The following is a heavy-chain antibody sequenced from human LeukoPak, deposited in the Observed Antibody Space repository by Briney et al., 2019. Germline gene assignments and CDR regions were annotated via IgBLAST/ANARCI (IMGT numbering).Heavy chain of an antibody. D-gene: IGHD4-23*01. V-gene: IGHV4-59*01. CDR1: GGSISSYY. CDR2: IYYSGST. J-gene: IGHJ5*02. CDR3: ARVFLYGGNPGQNWFDP. Sequence: SETLSLTCTVSGGSISSYYWSWIRQPPGKGLEWIGYIYYSGSTNHNPSLKSRVTISVDTSKNQFSLKLSSVTAADTAVYYCARVFLYGGNPGQNWFDPWGQGTLVTVSS.